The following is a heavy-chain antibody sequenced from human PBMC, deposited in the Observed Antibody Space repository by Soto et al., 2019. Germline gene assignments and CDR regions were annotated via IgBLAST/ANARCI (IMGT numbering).Heavy chain of an antibody. CDR1: GFTFSSYG. CDR3: AKDDYGDYRGAFDV. D-gene: IGHD4-17*01. CDR2: MSYDGSDK. Sequence: QVQLVESGGGVVQPGRSLRLSCAASGFTFSSYGMHWVRQAPGKGLEWVALMSYDGSDKYSADSVKGRFTISRDNSKNTLYLQMTSLRPEDTAVYYCAKDDYGDYRGAFDVWGLGTMVTVSS. J-gene: IGHJ3*01. V-gene: IGHV3-30*18.